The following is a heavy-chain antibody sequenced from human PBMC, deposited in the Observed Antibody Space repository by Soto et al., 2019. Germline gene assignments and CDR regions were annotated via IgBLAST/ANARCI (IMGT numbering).Heavy chain of an antibody. Sequence: PSETLSLTCAVNGGSFTGYYGAWIRQSPGKGLEWIGEISHSGTTIYNPSLKSRVTISIDTSKNQFSLKLSSMTAADTGVYFCARNGGSTWHYFDFWGQGTVVTVSS. V-gene: IGHV4-34*01. CDR1: GGSFTGYY. CDR2: ISHSGTT. J-gene: IGHJ4*02. CDR3: ARNGGSTWHYFDF. D-gene: IGHD6-13*01.